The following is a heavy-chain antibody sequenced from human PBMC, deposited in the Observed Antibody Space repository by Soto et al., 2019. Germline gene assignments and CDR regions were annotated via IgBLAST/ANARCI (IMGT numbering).Heavy chain of an antibody. J-gene: IGHJ5*02. Sequence: SETLSLTCTVSGGSIDSGDYYWSWIRQPPGKGLEWIGYVYYSGTTNYNPFLKSRVTLSLDKSKNQFSLKMNSVTAADTAVYYFSRDVISTPNFFASCGQGSLVTVSS. CDR3: SRDVISTPNFFAS. CDR1: GGSIDSGDYY. D-gene: IGHD7-27*01. V-gene: IGHV4-61*08. CDR2: VYYSGTT.